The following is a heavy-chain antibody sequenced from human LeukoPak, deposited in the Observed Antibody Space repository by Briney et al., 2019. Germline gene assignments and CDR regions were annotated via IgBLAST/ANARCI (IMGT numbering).Heavy chain of an antibody. V-gene: IGHV4-61*02. J-gene: IGHJ3*02. CDR3: ARQRHSGSYYDAFHI. CDR2: IYTSGST. Sequence: PSQTLSLTCTVSGGSISSGSYYWSWIRQPAGKGLEWIGRIYTSGSTNYNPSLKSRVTISVDTSKNQFSLKLSSVTAADTAVYYCARQRHSGSYYDAFHIWGQGTMVTVSS. CDR1: GGSISSGSYY. D-gene: IGHD1-26*01.